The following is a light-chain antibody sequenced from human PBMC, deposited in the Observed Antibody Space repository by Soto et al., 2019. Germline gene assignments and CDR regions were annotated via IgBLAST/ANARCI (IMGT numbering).Light chain of an antibody. J-gene: IGKJ1*01. CDR1: QTIDSW. V-gene: IGKV1-5*01. Sequence: DIQMTQSPSILSASVGDSVTITCRASQTIDSWVALYQQKPGKAPKLLVYDATSLESGVSSRFIGSGYGTDFTLSINNLQPDDFATYYCQHYNSYSEAFGQGTKVDIK. CDR2: DAT. CDR3: QHYNSYSEA.